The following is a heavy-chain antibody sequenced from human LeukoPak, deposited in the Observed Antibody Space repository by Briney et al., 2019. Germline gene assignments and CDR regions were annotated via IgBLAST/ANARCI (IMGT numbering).Heavy chain of an antibody. D-gene: IGHD6-13*01. V-gene: IGHV4-59*11. CDR1: GGSISSHY. J-gene: IGHJ5*02. Sequence: KASETLSLTCTVSGGSISSHYWSWIRQPPGKGLEWIGYIYYSGSTNYNPSLKSRVPISVDTSKNQFSLKLSSVTAADTAVYYCARDRGSSWYGGWFDPWGQGTLVTVSS. CDR3: ARDRGSSWYGGWFDP. CDR2: IYYSGST.